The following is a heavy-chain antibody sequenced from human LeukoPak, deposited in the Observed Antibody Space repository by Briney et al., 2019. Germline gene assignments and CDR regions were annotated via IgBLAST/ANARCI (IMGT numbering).Heavy chain of an antibody. D-gene: IGHD1-26*01. CDR3: AREAYSGSYWDYFDY. J-gene: IGHJ4*02. Sequence: PSETLSLTCTVSGGCISSYYWSWIRQPAGKGLEWIGRIYTSGSTNYNPSLKSRVTMSVDTSKNQFSLKLSSVTAADTAVYYCAREAYSGSYWDYFDYWGQGTLVTVSS. V-gene: IGHV4-4*07. CDR2: IYTSGST. CDR1: GGCISSYY.